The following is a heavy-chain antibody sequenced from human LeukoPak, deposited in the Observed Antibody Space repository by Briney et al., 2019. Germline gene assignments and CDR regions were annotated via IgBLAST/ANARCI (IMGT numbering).Heavy chain of an antibody. CDR2: IYTSGST. D-gene: IGHD1-26*01. J-gene: IGHJ5*02. V-gene: IGHV4-61*02. Sequence: SQTLSLTCTVSGGSISSGSYYWSWIRQPAGKGLEWIGRIYTSGSTNYNPSRKSRVTISVDTSKNQFSLKLSSVTAADTAVYYCARGSGSYSRSWGQGTLVTVSS. CDR3: ARGSGSYSRS. CDR1: GGSISSGSYY.